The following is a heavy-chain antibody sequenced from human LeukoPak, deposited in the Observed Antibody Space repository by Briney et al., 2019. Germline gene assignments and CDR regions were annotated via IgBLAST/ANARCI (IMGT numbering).Heavy chain of an antibody. J-gene: IGHJ4*02. CDR3: ASLRVPGDFDY. Sequence: SETLSLTCTVSGYSISSGYYWGWIRQPPGKGLEWIGSIYYSGSTYYIPSLKSRVTISVDTSKNQFSLKLRSVTAADTAVYYCASLRVPGDFDYWGQGTLVTVSS. V-gene: IGHV4-38-2*02. CDR2: IYYSGST. CDR1: GYSISSGYY.